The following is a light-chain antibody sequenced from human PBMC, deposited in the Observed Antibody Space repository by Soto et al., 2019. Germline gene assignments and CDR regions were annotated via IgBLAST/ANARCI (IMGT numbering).Light chain of an antibody. J-gene: IGLJ2*01. CDR1: SSDVGGYNY. CDR3: SSFAGNDTLV. CDR2: EVS. Sequence: QSALTQPPSASGSPGQSVTISCTGTSSDVGGYNYVSWYQQHPGKAPKLMISEVSKRPSGVPDRLSGSKSVNSASLTVAGLQAAEAVDYYCSSFAGNDTLVFGGGTKLTV. V-gene: IGLV2-8*01.